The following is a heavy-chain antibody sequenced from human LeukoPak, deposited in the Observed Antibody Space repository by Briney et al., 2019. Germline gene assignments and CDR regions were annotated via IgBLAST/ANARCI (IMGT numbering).Heavy chain of an antibody. CDR3: AGMVAATLRGWFDP. CDR1: GGTFSSYA. CDR2: IIPIFGTA. Sequence: GASVKVSCKASGGTFSSYAIRWVRQAPGQGLEWMGGIIPIFGTANYAQKFQGRVTITADESTSTAYMELSSLRSEDTAVYYCAGMVAATLRGWFDPWGQGTLVTVSS. D-gene: IGHD2-15*01. J-gene: IGHJ5*02. V-gene: IGHV1-69*13.